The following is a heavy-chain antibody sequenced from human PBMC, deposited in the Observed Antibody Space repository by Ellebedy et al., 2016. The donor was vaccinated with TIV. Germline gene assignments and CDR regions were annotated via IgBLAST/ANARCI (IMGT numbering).Heavy chain of an antibody. J-gene: IGHJ4*02. V-gene: IGHV4-31*03. CDR2: IYWSGGT. D-gene: IGHD3-16*01. CDR3: ARMRSYGFSTPEY. CDR1: GGSISSGGHF. Sequence: SETLSLTXTVSGGSISSGGHFWSWIRQHPGKGLEWIGHIYWSGGTDYNPSLKSRVTMSVDTSKNQLSLRLSYVTAADTAIYYCARMRSYGFSTPEYWGQGTRVTVSS.